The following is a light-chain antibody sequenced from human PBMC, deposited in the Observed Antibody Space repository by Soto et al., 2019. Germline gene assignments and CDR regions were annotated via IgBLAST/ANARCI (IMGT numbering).Light chain of an antibody. Sequence: EIVLTHSPGTLSLSPCERATLSFSASQSVSSTYLAWFQQKPGQAPRLLIYDASSRATGIPDRFSGSGSGTDFTLTISRLEPADFAVYYCQQSGSSPWTFGQGTKVDIK. CDR3: QQSGSSPWT. CDR1: QSVSSTY. J-gene: IGKJ1*01. CDR2: DAS. V-gene: IGKV3-20*01.